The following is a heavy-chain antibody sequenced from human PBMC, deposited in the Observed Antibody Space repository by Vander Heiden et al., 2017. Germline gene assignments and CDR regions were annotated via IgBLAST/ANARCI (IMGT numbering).Heavy chain of an antibody. CDR2: ISGSGIST. CDR1: GFTFSSYA. D-gene: IGHD5-18*01. J-gene: IGHJ5*02. CDR3: AKDPGYSYASTWFDP. Sequence: EVQLLESGGGLVQPGGSLRLSCAPSGFTFSSYAMSWVRQAPGKGLEWVSAISGSGISTYSASSVKGRFTISRDNSNNTLYLQMNSLRADDTAVYYCAKDPGYSYASTWFDPWGQGTLVTVSS. V-gene: IGHV3-23*01.